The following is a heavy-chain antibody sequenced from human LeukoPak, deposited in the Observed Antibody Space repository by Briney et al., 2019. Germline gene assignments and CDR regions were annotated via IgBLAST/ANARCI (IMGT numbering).Heavy chain of an antibody. J-gene: IGHJ4*02. CDR1: GYNFNTFW. CDR3: ARIRRGFYQRTGPFDY. CDR2: IYPGDSDT. Sequence: GESLKISCKGSGYNFNTFWIGWVRQVPGKGLEWMGIIYPGDSDTRYSPSFQGQVSISADKSINTAFLQWTSLQASDPAVYYCARIRRGFYQRTGPFDYWGQGTLVTVSS. V-gene: IGHV5-51*01. D-gene: IGHD3/OR15-3a*01.